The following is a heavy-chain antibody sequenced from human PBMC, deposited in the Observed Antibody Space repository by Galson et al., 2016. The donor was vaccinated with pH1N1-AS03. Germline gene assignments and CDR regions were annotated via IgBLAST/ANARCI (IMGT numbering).Heavy chain of an antibody. CDR2: IIPILGVT. CDR1: GSTVNNYS. D-gene: IGHD6-6*01. CDR3: ARERDSSSSSIFVY. V-gene: IGHV1-69*04. Sequence: SVKVSCKASGSTVNNYSINWVRQAPGQGLEWMGRIIPILGVTNLAQRFEGRVTMTADKSTSTTYLELSNLTSEDTAIYYCARERDSSSSSIFVYWGQGTQVTVSS. J-gene: IGHJ4*02.